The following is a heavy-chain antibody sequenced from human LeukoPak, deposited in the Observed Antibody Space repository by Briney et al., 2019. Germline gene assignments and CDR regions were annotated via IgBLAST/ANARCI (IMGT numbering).Heavy chain of an antibody. Sequence: PGGSLRLSCAASGFTLGNYWMTWVRQLPGKGLEWVASIKPDGSDKYYVDSVKGRFTISRDNAKNSLFLQMNSLRAEDTAVYYCVGGPTVTSHWGQGTLVTVSS. V-gene: IGHV3-7*04. CDR1: GFTLGNYW. J-gene: IGHJ4*02. CDR2: IKPDGSDK. D-gene: IGHD4-17*01. CDR3: VGGPTVTSH.